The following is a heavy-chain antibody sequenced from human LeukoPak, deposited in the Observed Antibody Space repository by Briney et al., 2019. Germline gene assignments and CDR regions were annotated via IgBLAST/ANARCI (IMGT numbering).Heavy chain of an antibody. D-gene: IGHD5-18*01. Sequence: PSETLSLTCTVSGGSISSGSYYWSWIRQPAGKGLEWIGRIYTSGSTNYNPSLKSRVTISVDTSKNQFSLKLSSVTAADTAVYYCARVPVDTAMGGYYFDYWGQGTLVTVSS. V-gene: IGHV4-61*02. CDR1: GGSISSGSYY. CDR3: ARVPVDTAMGGYYFDY. CDR2: IYTSGST. J-gene: IGHJ4*02.